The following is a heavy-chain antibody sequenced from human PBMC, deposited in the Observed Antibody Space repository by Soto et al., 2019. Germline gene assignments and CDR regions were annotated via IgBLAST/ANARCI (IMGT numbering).Heavy chain of an antibody. V-gene: IGHV4-59*01. CDR2: LYYGRSA. J-gene: IGHJ5*02. CDR3: YDP. CDR1: GYSISSYY. D-gene: IGHD4-17*01. Sequence: SETLSLTCAFSGYSISSYYCMWIRQPPGKGLESIGYLYYGRSANYNPSLKSRVTLSVDTSTNQCSLTLSSMTAADYGAHMWYDPWGQGTLVTVSS.